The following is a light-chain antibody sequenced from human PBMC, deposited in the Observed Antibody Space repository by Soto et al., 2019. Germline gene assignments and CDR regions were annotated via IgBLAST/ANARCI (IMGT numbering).Light chain of an antibody. CDR2: KAS. V-gene: IGKV1-5*03. CDR3: LHRNCSQSV. CDR1: QSISRW. J-gene: IGKJ5*01. Sequence: SILAAAVGVKITITCRASQSISRWLAWYQQKPGKAPKLLIYKASSLESGVPSRFSGSVSGPEMALAIGRRHPHSCSTDLRLHRNCSQSVFDPGTRLEIK.